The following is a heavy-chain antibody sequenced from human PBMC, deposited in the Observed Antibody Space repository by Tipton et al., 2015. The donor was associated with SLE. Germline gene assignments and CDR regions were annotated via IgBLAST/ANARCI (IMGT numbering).Heavy chain of an antibody. V-gene: IGHV4-59*08. CDR1: GGSISSHY. J-gene: IGHJ4*02. D-gene: IGHD3-22*01. CDR2: IYNSGST. Sequence: TLSLTCTVSGGSISSHYWSWIRQPPGKGLEWIGYIYNSGSTNYNPSLKSRVTISVDTSKNQYSLRLTSVTAADTAVYYCARQLTSGYYYEFGYWGQGMLVTVSS. CDR3: ARQLTSGYYYEFGY.